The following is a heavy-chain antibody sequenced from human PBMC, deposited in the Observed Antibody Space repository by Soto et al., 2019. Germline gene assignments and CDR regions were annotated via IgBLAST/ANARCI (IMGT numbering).Heavy chain of an antibody. V-gene: IGHV4-59*08. Sequence: PSETLSLTCNVSGGSIYTYYWNWIRQSPGKGLEWIGYISDGGSTNYNPSLKSRVTISVDTSKKQVSLKLNSVTAADTAVYYCARHWIAGSSIPWGQGTLVTVSS. CDR2: ISDGGST. J-gene: IGHJ5*02. D-gene: IGHD2-21*01. CDR3: ARHWIAGSSIP. CDR1: GGSIYTYY.